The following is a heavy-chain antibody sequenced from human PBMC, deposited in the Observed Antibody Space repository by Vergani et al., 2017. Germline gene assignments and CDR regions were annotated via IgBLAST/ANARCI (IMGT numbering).Heavy chain of an antibody. CDR2: FDPEDGET. J-gene: IGHJ6*02. CDR3: ATARLVVVAATPNYYYGMDV. CDR1: GYTLTELS. Sequence: QVQLVQSGAEVKKPGASVKVSCKVSGYTLTELSMHWVRQAPGKGLEWMGGFDPEDGETIYAQKFQGRVTMTEDTSTDTAYMELSSLRSEDTAVYYCATARLVVVAATPNYYYGMDVWSQGTTVTVSS. D-gene: IGHD2-15*01. V-gene: IGHV1-24*01.